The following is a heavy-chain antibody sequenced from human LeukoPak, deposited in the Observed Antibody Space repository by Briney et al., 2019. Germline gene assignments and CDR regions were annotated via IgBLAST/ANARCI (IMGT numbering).Heavy chain of an antibody. CDR1: GYTFTSYD. Sequence: ASVKVSCKASGYTFTSYDINWVRQATGQGLEWMGWMNPNSGNTDYAQKFQGRVTMTRNTSISTAYMELSSLRSEDTAVLYCATSQYDFLSGYESKVPWRYYYYYMDVWGKGTTVTVSS. CDR3: ATSQYDFLSGYESKVPWRYYYYYMDV. V-gene: IGHV1-8*01. D-gene: IGHD3-3*01. CDR2: MNPNSGNT. J-gene: IGHJ6*03.